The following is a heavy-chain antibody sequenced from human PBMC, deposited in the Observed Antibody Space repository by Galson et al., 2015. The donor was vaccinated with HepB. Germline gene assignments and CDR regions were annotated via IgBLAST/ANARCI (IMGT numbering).Heavy chain of an antibody. CDR2: ISSSSSTI. J-gene: IGHJ4*02. V-gene: IGHV3-48*01. D-gene: IGHD2-2*01. CDR1: GFTFSSYS. CDR3: ARDQYCSSTSCYSGPFDY. Sequence: SLRLSCAASGFTFSSYSMNWVRQAPGKGLEWVSYISSSSSTIYYADSVKGRFTISRDNAKNSLYLQMNSLRAEDTAVYYCARDQYCSSTSCYSGPFDYWGQGTLVTVSS.